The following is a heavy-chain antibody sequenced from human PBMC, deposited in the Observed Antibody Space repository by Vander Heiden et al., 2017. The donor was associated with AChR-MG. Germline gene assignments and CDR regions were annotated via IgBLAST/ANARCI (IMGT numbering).Heavy chain of an antibody. CDR3: ARRGDLDYYDSSGYYLNYYYGMDV. CDR2: ISSSSSYI. J-gene: IGHJ6*02. V-gene: IGHV3-21*01. D-gene: IGHD3-22*01. CDR1: GFTFSSYS. Sequence: EVQLVESGGGLVKPGGSLRLSCAASGFTFSSYSMNWVRQAPGKGLEWVSSISSSSSYIYYADSVKGRFTISRDNAKNSLYLQMNSLRAEDTAVYYCARRGDLDYYDSSGYYLNYYYGMDVWGQGTTVTVSS.